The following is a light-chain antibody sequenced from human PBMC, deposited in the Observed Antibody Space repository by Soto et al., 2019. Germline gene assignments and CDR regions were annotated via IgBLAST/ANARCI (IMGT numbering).Light chain of an antibody. CDR3: QQVKSYPRT. CDR1: ESVSSN. J-gene: IGKJ4*01. CDR2: GAS. Sequence: EIVMTQSPATLSVSPGERATLSCRASESVSSNLAWYQQKPGQAPRLLIYGASTRATGIPARFSGSGSGTQFILTIDSLQPEDFATYYCQQVKSYPRTFGGGTKVDI. V-gene: IGKV3-15*01.